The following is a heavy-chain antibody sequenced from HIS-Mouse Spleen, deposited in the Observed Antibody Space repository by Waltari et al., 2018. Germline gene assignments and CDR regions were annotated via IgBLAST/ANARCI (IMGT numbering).Heavy chain of an antibody. CDR3: ASRTGVLRYFDWLLYYFDY. CDR2: IYYSGST. CDR1: GCSISSSSYY. J-gene: IGHJ4*02. Sequence: QLQLQESGPGLVKPSETLSLTCTVSGCSISSSSYYWGWIRQPPGKGLEWIGSIYYSGSTYYNPSLKSRVTISVDTSKNQFSLKLSSVTAADTAVYYCASRTGVLRYFDWLLYYFDYWGQGTLVTVSS. V-gene: IGHV4-39*07. D-gene: IGHD3-9*01.